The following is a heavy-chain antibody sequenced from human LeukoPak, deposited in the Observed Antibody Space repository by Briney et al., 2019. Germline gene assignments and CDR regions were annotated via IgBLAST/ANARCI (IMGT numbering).Heavy chain of an antibody. J-gene: IGHJ4*02. CDR1: GFTFSSYA. CDR3: AKGTSMVRVTQVDD. D-gene: IGHD3-10*01. V-gene: IGHV3-23*01. Sequence: GGSLRLSCAASGFTFSSYAMSWVRQAPGKGLEWVSTISGSGSSTYYADSVKGRFTISRDNSKNALSLQMNTLRAEDTALYCCAKGTSMVRVTQVDDWGQGTLVTVSS. CDR2: ISGSGSST.